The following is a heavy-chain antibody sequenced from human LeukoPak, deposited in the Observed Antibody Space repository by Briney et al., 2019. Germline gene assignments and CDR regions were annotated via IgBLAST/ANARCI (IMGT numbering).Heavy chain of an antibody. V-gene: IGHV3-23*01. Sequence: PGGSLRLSCTASGFTFSSYTMTWVRQAPGKGLKWVSTITTGDGNTYYADSVKGRFTVSRDDSKNTLYLQMNSLRAEDAAVYYCARALAVAGQPRYYYGMDVWGQGTTVTVSS. CDR2: ITTGDGNT. J-gene: IGHJ6*02. CDR3: ARALAVAGQPRYYYGMDV. CDR1: GFTFSSYT. D-gene: IGHD6-19*01.